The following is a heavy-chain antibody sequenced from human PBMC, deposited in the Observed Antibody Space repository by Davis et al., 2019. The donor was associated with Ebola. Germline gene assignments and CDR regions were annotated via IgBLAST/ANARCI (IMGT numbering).Heavy chain of an antibody. J-gene: IGHJ4*02. Sequence: SETLSLTCAVYGGSFSGYYWSWIRQPPGKGLEWIGEINHSGSTNYNPSLKSRVTISVDTSKNQFSLKLSSVTAADTAVYYCAGHVLRFLEWWYYFDYWGQGTLVTVSS. CDR3: AGHVLRFLEWWYYFDY. CDR2: INHSGST. CDR1: GGSFSGYY. V-gene: IGHV4-34*01. D-gene: IGHD3-3*01.